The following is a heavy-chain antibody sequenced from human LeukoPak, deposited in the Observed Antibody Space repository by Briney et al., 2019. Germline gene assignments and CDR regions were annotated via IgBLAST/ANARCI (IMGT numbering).Heavy chain of an antibody. Sequence: PGGSLRLSCAASGFTFSSYSMNWVRQAPGKGLEWVSAINNRDGITYYADSVKGRFTISRDNSKSTVYLQMNILRAADTAVYYCAKGGGWLYYFDYWGQGTLVTVSS. CDR1: GFTFSSYS. J-gene: IGHJ4*02. D-gene: IGHD6-19*01. V-gene: IGHV3-23*01. CDR3: AKGGGWLYYFDY. CDR2: INNRDGIT.